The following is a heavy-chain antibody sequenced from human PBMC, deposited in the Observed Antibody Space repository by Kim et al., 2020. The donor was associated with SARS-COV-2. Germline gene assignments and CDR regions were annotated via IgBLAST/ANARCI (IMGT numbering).Heavy chain of an antibody. Sequence: VKGRFTISRHNSKNTLYLQMSSLRAEDTAVYYCARGRGVGAPGSGYGMDVWDQGTTVTVSS. V-gene: IGHV3-53*04. D-gene: IGHD1-26*01. J-gene: IGHJ6*02. CDR3: ARGRGVGAPGSGYGMDV.